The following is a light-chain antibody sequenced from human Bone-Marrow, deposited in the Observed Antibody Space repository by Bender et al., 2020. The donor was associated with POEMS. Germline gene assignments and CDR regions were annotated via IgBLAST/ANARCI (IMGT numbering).Light chain of an antibody. CDR3: SSYTSTSTLIL. Sequence: QQHPGKTPKLLIYGVNSRPSGVSTRFSGSKSDNTASLTISGLRAEDEADYYCSSYTSTSTLILFGGGTKLTVL. V-gene: IGLV2-14*03. J-gene: IGLJ2*01. CDR2: GVN.